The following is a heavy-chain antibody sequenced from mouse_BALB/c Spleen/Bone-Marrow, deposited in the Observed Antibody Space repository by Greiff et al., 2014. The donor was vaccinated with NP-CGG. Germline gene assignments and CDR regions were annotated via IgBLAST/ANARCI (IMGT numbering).Heavy chain of an antibody. J-gene: IGHJ4*01. CDR1: GFSLTSYG. CDR3: ARDRWSSSGTPYAMDY. D-gene: IGHD4-1*01. CDR2: IWSGGST. V-gene: IGHV2-2*02. Sequence: QVQLQQSGPGLVQPSQSLSITCTVSGFSLTSYGVHWVRQSPGKGLEWLGVIWSGGSTDYNAAFIPRLSISKDNSKSQVFFKMNSLQANDTAIYYCARDRWSSSGTPYAMDYWGQGTSVTVSS.